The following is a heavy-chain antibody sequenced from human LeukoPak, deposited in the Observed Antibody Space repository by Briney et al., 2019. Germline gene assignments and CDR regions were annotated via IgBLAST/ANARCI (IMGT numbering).Heavy chain of an antibody. CDR1: GDTFTTSH. CDR3: VRNLMEFTGLAY. D-gene: IGHD2-8*02. J-gene: IGHJ4*02. V-gene: IGHV1-46*01. Sequence: ASVKVSCKASGDTFTTSHMHWVRRVPGQGLEWMGKINPSGGSTTYAQQFQGRVSLTRDLSMSTVYMELSSLRSEDTAVYYCVRNLMEFTGLAYWGQGTLVTVSS. CDR2: INPSGGST.